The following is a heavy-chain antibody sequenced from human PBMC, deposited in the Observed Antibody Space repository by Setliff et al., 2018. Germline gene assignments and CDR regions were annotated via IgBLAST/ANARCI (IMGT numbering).Heavy chain of an antibody. Sequence: SETLSLTCTVSGGSINNYYWSWIRQSPGKGLEWIGSIYHRGSTYYNPSLKSRVTISVDTSKNQFSLKLSSVAAADTAVYYCARGFDVCGGGACYTDGPYYFDYWGLGTLVTVSS. CDR3: ARGFDVCGGGACYTDGPYYFDY. D-gene: IGHD2-21*02. CDR2: IYHRGST. CDR1: GGSINNYY. V-gene: IGHV4-59*12. J-gene: IGHJ4*02.